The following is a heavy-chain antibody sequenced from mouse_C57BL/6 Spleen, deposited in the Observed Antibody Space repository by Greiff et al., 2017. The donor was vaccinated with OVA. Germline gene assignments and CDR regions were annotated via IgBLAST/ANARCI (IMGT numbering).Heavy chain of an antibody. CDR2: INPSSGYT. J-gene: IGHJ4*01. CDR3: ARGYFYAMDY. Sequence: QVHVKQSGAELARPGASVKMSCKASGYTFTSYTMHWVKQRPGQGLEWIGYINPSSGYTKYNQKFKDKATVTADKSSSTAYMQLSSLTSEDSAVDYCARGYFYAMDYWGQGTSVTVSA. V-gene: IGHV1-4*01. CDR1: GYTFTSYT. D-gene: IGHD2-3*01.